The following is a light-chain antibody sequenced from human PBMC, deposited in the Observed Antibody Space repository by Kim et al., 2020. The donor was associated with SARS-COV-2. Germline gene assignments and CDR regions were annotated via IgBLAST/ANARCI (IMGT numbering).Light chain of an antibody. CDR3: QAWDSSTAV. V-gene: IGLV3-1*01. J-gene: IGLJ1*01. CDR1: KLGDKY. Sequence: SVSPEQPASITCSGDKLGDKYACWYQQRPAQSPVLVIYQDSKRPSGIPARFSGSNSGNTATLTISGTQAMDEADYYCQAWDSSTAVFGTGTKVTVL. CDR2: QDS.